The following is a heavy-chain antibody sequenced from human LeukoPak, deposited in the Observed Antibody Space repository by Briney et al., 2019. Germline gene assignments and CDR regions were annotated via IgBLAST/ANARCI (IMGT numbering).Heavy chain of an antibody. CDR3: VGTIASRGSEY. V-gene: IGHV3-74*01. CDR2: LPPDELGI. Sequence: GGSLRLSCAASGFTFTNYWMHWVRQAPGMGLVWVSRLPPDELGIIYADSVKGRSTVSRDNAKNTVYLQMNNLRVDDTAMYYCVGTIASRGSEYWGQGALVTVSS. D-gene: IGHD6-6*01. CDR1: GFTFTNYW. J-gene: IGHJ4*02.